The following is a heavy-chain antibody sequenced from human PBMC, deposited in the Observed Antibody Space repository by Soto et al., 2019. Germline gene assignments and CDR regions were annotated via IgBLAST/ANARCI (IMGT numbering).Heavy chain of an antibody. D-gene: IGHD3-22*01. CDR1: GDSISSYY. V-gene: IGHV4-59*01. CDR2: IHSRGST. J-gene: IGHJ4*02. Sequence: SETLSLTCTVSGDSISSYYWGWIRQPPGKGLEWIGYIHSRGSTNYNPSLKSRVTISVDTSKSQFSLNLRSVTAADTAVYYCARGGPSSGYYYGSDYWGQGTLVTV. CDR3: ARGGPSSGYYYGSDY.